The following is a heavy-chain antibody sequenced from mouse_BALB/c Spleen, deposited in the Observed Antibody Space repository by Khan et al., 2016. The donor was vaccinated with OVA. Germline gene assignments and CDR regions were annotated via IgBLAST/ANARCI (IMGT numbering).Heavy chain of an antibody. J-gene: IGHJ4*01. V-gene: IGHV5-15*02. CDR3: VRWAMDY. Sequence: EVELVESGGGLVQPGGSRKLSCAASGFTFSDYGMAWVRQAPGKGPEWVAFISSSAYSIYYADTVTGRFTISRENAKNTLYLEMSSLRSEDTAMYFCVRWAMDYWGQGTSVTVSS. CDR1: GFTFSDYG. CDR2: ISSSAYSI.